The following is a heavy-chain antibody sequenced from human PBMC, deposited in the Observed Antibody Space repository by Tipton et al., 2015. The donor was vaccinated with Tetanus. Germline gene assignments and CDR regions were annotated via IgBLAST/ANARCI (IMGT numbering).Heavy chain of an antibody. CDR2: IDTNSGGT. CDR3: ARDRGDYIYYGMDV. D-gene: IGHD3-22*01. V-gene: IGHV1-2*02. Sequence: QVQLVQSGAEMKKPGASVKVSCKASGYTFTGYYIYWVRQAPGQGLEWMGWIDTNSGGTVYAQKFQGRVTMTRDTSISTAYMELRSLRSDDTAVYYCARDRGDYIYYGMDVWGPGTTVTVS. J-gene: IGHJ6*02. CDR1: GYTFTGYY.